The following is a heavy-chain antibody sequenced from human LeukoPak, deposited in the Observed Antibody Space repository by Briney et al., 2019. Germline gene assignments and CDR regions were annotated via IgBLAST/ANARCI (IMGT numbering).Heavy chain of an antibody. D-gene: IGHD6-13*01. CDR2: VWYDGSNQ. V-gene: IGHV3-33*01. CDR3: ARVGVEQYLVLSYSMDV. Sequence: GGSLRLSCAASGFSFSGYGMHWVRQAPGKGLERVAFVWYDGSNQYYADFVKGRFTVSRDNAKNSLHLQMNSLRAEDTAVYYCARVGVEQYLVLSYSMDVWGKGTTVTVS. J-gene: IGHJ6*03. CDR1: GFSFSGYG.